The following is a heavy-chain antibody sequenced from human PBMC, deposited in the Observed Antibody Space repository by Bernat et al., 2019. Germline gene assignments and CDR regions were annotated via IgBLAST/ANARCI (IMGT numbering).Heavy chain of an antibody. CDR3: AKDMRGYYRPSDY. CDR1: GFTFSFYA. D-gene: IGHD3-22*01. Sequence: EVQLSESGGDLVQPGGSLRLSCEVSGFTFSFYAMNWVRQAPGKGLEWVSSIGGGGGDIYYPDSVRGRFTISRDNSKNTLYLQMNSLRAEDTAIYYCAKDMRGYYRPSDYWGQGTLVTVSS. V-gene: IGHV3-23*01. CDR2: IGGGGGDI. J-gene: IGHJ4*02.